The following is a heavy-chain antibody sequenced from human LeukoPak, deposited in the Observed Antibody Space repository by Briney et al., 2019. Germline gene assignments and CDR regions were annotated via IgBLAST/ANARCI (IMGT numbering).Heavy chain of an antibody. Sequence: SETLSLTCAVYGGSFSGYYWSWIRQPPGKGLEWIGEINHSGSTYYNPSLKSRVTISVDTSKNQFSLKLSSVTAADTAVYYCASLDREAAAGTWGQGTLVTVSS. V-gene: IGHV4-34*01. D-gene: IGHD6-13*01. CDR1: GGSFSGYY. CDR3: ASLDREAAAGT. J-gene: IGHJ4*02. CDR2: INHSGST.